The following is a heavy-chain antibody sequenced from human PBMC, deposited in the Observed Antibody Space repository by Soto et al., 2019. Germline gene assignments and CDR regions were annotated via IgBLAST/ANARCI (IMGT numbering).Heavy chain of an antibody. Sequence: GGSLRLSCAASGVTFSSYAMSWFRQGPGKGLEWVSSISGSGGIAYHADSVKGRFTISRDNSKNTLYLQMNSLRAEDTAIYYCAKDYRYCSSWGQRTLVTVSS. J-gene: IGHJ4*02. D-gene: IGHD2-2*01. CDR1: GVTFSSYA. V-gene: IGHV3-23*01. CDR3: AKDYRYCSS. CDR2: ISGSGGIA.